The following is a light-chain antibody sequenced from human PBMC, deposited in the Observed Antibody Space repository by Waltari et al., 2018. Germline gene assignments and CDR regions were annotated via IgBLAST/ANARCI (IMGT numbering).Light chain of an antibody. CDR2: KDS. Sequence: SDELTQPPSVSVSPGQTATITCSGAALPKQYAYWYQRKAGQAPVLFIYKDSERPSGIPERCSGSSSGTTVTLTINGVQAEDDADYFCQSADRSSTPIFGGGTKLTVL. CDR3: QSADRSSTPI. J-gene: IGLJ2*01. CDR1: ALPKQY. V-gene: IGLV3-25*03.